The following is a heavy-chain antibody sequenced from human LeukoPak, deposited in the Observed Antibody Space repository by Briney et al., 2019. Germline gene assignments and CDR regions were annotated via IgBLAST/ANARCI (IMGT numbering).Heavy chain of an antibody. J-gene: IGHJ4*02. CDR3: AGPPQAGPFDY. V-gene: IGHV3-7*01. CDR1: GFIFSNYW. CDR2: INPDGSEK. Sequence: GGSLRLSCAASGFIFSNYWLTWVRQAPGKGLEWVANINPDGSEKNYVDSVKVRFTISRDNAKNSLYLQMSSLRAEDTAVYYCAGPPQAGPFDYWGQGTLVTVSS. D-gene: IGHD6-19*01.